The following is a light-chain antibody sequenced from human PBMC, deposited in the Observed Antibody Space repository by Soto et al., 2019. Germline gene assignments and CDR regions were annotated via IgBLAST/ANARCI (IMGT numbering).Light chain of an antibody. CDR1: QSISATY. CDR3: QQYGSSPRT. Sequence: EVVLTQSPGTLSLSPGESATLSCRASQSISATYLAWYQQKPGQPPRLLIYGASSRATGIPDRFSGRGSGTDFTLTINRLEPEDSAVYFCQQYGSSPRTFGQGTKLEIK. CDR2: GAS. J-gene: IGKJ2*01. V-gene: IGKV3-20*01.